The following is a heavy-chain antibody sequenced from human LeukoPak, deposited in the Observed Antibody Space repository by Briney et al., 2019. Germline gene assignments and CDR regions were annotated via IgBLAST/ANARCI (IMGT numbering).Heavy chain of an antibody. J-gene: IGHJ4*02. CDR1: GGSISSYY. D-gene: IGHD1-26*01. CDR3: ARSEWELRPFDY. Sequence: SETLSLTCTVSGGSISSYYCSWIRQPAGKGLEWIGRIYTSGSTNYNPSLKSRVTMSVDTSKNQFSLKLSSVTAADTAVYYCARSEWELRPFDYWGQGTLVTVSS. V-gene: IGHV4-4*07. CDR2: IYTSGST.